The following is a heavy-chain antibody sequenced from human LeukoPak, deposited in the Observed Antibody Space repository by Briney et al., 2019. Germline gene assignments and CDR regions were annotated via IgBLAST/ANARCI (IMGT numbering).Heavy chain of an antibody. J-gene: IGHJ3*01. CDR2: IYHSGST. D-gene: IGHD6-19*01. CDR1: GYSISSGYY. Sequence: SETLSLTCGVSGYSISSGYYWGWIRQPPGKGLEWIGSIYHSGSTYYNASLKSRVTISVDTSKNQFSLELSPVTAADTAVYYCARDRDSNGWTVAFDFWGQGTMVTVSS. CDR3: ARDRDSNGWTVAFDF. V-gene: IGHV4-38-2*02.